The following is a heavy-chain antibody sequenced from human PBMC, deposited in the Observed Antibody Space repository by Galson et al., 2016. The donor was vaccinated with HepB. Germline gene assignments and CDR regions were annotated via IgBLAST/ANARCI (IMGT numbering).Heavy chain of an antibody. Sequence: SETLSLTCGVSGGSISSSNWWRWVRQPPEKGLEWIGHIFHSGTTNYKPPLKSRVSISVDKAKNQFSLKLHSVTAADTVVYYCAKAQGGWLRLAGRNYNGMDVWGQGATVTVSS. J-gene: IGHJ6*02. CDR2: IFHSGTT. CDR1: GGSISSSNW. D-gene: IGHD5-12*01. CDR3: AKAQGGWLRLAGRNYNGMDV. V-gene: IGHV4-4*02.